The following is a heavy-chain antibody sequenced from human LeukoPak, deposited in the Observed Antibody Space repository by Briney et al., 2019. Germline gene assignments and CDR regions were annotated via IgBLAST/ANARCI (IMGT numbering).Heavy chain of an antibody. CDR2: IYHSGST. V-gene: IGHV4-4*02. D-gene: IGHD2-2*02. Sequence: SETLSLTCAVSGGSISSSNWWSWGRRPPGKGREWIGEIYHSGSTNYNPSLKSRVTISGDKSKNQFSLKLSSVTAADTAVYYCARVGRYCSSTSCYTPLGRKKNAFDIWGQGTMVTVSS. CDR3: ARVGRYCSSTSCYTPLGRKKNAFDI. J-gene: IGHJ3*02. CDR1: GGSISSSNW.